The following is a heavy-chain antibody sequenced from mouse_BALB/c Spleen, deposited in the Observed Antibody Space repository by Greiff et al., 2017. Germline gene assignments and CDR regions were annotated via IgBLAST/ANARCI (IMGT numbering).Heavy chain of an antibody. CDR1: GFSLTSYG. J-gene: IGHJ2*01. CDR3: ARDYYGSSYYFDY. Sequence: QVHVKQSGPGLVAPSQSLSITCTVSGFSLTSYGVHWVRQPPGKGLEWLGVIWAGGSTNYNSALMSRLSISKDNSKSQVFLKMNSLQTDDTAMYYCARDYYGSSYYFDYWGQGTTLTGSS. CDR2: IWAGGST. D-gene: IGHD1-1*01. V-gene: IGHV2-9*02.